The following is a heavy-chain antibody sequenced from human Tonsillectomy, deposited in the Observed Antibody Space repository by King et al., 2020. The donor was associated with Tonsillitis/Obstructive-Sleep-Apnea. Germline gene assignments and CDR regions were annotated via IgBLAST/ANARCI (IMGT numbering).Heavy chain of an antibody. CDR2: VYYDGTNK. Sequence: VQLVESGGGVVQPGRSLRLSCAASGFIFNSYGMHWVRQAPGKGLEWVAVVYYDGTNKYYADSVKGRFTVSRDNSKNTLDLQLDSLRVEDTAIYYCARDRSGAWAFDYWGQGTLVTVSS. CDR1: GFIFNSYG. J-gene: IGHJ4*02. V-gene: IGHV3-33*01. CDR3: ARDRSGAWAFDY. D-gene: IGHD4-17*01.